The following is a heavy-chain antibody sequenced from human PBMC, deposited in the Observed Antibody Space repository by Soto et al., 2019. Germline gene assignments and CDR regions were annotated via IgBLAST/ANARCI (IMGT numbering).Heavy chain of an antibody. V-gene: IGHV4-39*01. CDR3: ARLDYGDYADDY. J-gene: IGHJ4*02. CDR2: IYYSGNT. Sequence: PSETLSLTCTVSGGSIGFSNYYWGWIRQPPGKGLEWIGSIYYSGNTYYNPSLKSRVTISVDTSKNQFSLKLSSVTATDTAVYYCARLDYGDYADDYWGKGSLVTVSS. CDR1: GGSIGFSNYY. D-gene: IGHD4-17*01.